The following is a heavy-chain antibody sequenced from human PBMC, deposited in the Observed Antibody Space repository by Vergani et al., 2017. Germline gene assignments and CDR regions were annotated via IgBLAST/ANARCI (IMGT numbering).Heavy chain of an antibody. CDR1: GFSLNTRGVS. CDR2: IYWNDDQ. J-gene: IGHJ6*03. V-gene: IGHV2-5*04. CDR3: VYRKTECGTTGCFYPFYYYYYMDV. Sequence: QITLKESGPTLVKPTQTLTLTCTFSGFSLNTRGVSVAWIRQPPGKALDWLALIYWNDDQHYSPSLNNSVTITKDTSKNQVVLTMTNMDYVDTGTYYCVYRKTECGTTGCFYPFYYYYYMDVWGKGTKVTDSS. D-gene: IGHD1-7*01.